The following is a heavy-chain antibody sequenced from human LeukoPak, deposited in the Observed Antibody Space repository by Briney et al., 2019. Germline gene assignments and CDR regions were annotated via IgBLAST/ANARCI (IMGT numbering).Heavy chain of an antibody. CDR1: GFTFSSYS. V-gene: IGHV3-21*04. Sequence: PGGSLRLSCAASGFTFSSYSMNWVRQAPGKGLEWVSSISSSSSYIYYADSVKGRFTISRDNAKNSLYLQMNSLRAEDTAVYYCARVGQEWFGGLGFDYWGQGTLVTVSS. J-gene: IGHJ4*02. D-gene: IGHD3-10*01. CDR2: ISSSSSYI. CDR3: ARVGQEWFGGLGFDY.